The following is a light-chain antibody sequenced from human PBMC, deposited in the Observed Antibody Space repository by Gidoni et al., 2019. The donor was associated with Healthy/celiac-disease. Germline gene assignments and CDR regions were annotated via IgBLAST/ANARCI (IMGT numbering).Light chain of an antibody. CDR2: AAS. CDR3: QQDYSTPLT. CDR1: QGISSY. J-gene: IGKJ4*01. Sequence: DIQMTQSPSSLSASVGDRVTITCRASQGISSYLNWYQQKPGKAPKLLIYAASSLQSGVPSRFSGSGSGTDFTLTISSLQPEDFATYYCQQDYSTPLTFGGGTKVEIK. V-gene: IGKV1-39*01.